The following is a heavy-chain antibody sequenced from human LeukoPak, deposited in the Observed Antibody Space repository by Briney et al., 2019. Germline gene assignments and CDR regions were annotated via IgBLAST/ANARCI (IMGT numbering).Heavy chain of an antibody. V-gene: IGHV3-30-3*01. CDR3: ARDTRGGSSWYYFDY. CDR1: GFTFSSYA. J-gene: IGHJ4*02. Sequence: QPGRSLRLSCAASGFTFSSYAMHWVRQAPGKGLEWVAVISYDGSNKYYADSVKGRFTISRDNSKNTLYLQMNSLRAEDTAVYYCARDTRGGSSWYYFDYWGQGTLVTVSS. D-gene: IGHD6-13*01. CDR2: ISYDGSNK.